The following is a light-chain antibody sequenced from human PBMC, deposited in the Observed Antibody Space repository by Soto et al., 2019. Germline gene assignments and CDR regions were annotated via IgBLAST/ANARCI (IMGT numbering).Light chain of an antibody. CDR1: SSDVGGYNY. CDR2: DVS. Sequence: QSALTQPAPVSGSPGQSINISCTGTSSDVGGYNYVSWFQQYPGKAPKLMIYDVSTLPSGVSNRYAGSKSCNTASLTISGRQADDEADSSFRSYTSPYTYVLGTGTKLTVL. V-gene: IGLV2-14*01. J-gene: IGLJ1*01. CDR3: RSYTSPYTYV.